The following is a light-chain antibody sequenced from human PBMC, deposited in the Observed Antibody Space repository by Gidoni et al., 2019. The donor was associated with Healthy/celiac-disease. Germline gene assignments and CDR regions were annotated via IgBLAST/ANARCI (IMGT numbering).Light chain of an antibody. J-gene: IGKJ3*01. CDR2: DAS. CDR1: QSVSSSY. V-gene: IGKV3D-20*01. Sequence: EIVLTQSPATLSLSPGERATLSCGASQSVSSSYLAWYQQKPGLAPRLLIYDASSRATGIPHRFSCIGSGTAFTLTLISLEPEDFAVYFCHQYVSSPFTFGPGTKVDIK. CDR3: HQYVSSPFT.